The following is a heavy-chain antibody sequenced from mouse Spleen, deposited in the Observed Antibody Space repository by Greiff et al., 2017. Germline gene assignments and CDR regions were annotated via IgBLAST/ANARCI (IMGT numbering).Heavy chain of an antibody. V-gene: IGHV1-4*01. CDR3: SMITTDYYAMDY. D-gene: IGHD2-4*01. CDR2: INPSSGYT. Sequence: QVQLQQSGAELARPGASVKMSCKASGYTFTSYTMHWVKQRPGQGLEWIGYINPSSGYTKYNQKFKDKATLTADKSSSTAYMQLSSLTSEDSAVYYCSMITTDYYAMDYWGQGTSVTVSS. J-gene: IGHJ4*01. CDR1: GYTFTSYT.